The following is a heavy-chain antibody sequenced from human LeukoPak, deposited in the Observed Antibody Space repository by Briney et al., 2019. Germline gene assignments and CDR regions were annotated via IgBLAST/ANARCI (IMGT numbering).Heavy chain of an antibody. J-gene: IGHJ6*02. V-gene: IGHV4-59*01. D-gene: IGHD2-15*01. Sequence: SETLSLTCTVSGGSISSYYWSWIRQPPGKGLEWIGYIYYSGSTNYNPSLKSRVTISVDTSKNQFSLKLSSVTAADTAVYYCARQFGYCSGGSCYPYYYGMDVWGQGTTVTVSS. CDR2: IYYSGST. CDR1: GGSISSYY. CDR3: ARQFGYCSGGSCYPYYYGMDV.